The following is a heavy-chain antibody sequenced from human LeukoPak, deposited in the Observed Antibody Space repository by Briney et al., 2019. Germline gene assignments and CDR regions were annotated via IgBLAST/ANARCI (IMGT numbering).Heavy chain of an antibody. J-gene: IGHJ4*02. CDR1: GFTFSSYS. CDR3: ARGYSSSWYRFDY. V-gene: IGHV3-21*01. D-gene: IGHD6-13*01. CDR2: ISSSSSYI. Sequence: GGSLRLSCAASGFTFSSYSMNWVRQAPGKGLEWVSSISSSSSYIYYADSVKGRFTISRDNAKNSLYLQMNSLRAEDTAVYYCARGYSSSWYRFDYWGQGTLVTVSS.